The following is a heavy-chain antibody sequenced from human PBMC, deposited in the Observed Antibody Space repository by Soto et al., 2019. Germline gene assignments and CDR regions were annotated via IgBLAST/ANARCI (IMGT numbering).Heavy chain of an antibody. CDR1: GWSFSGYY. J-gene: IGHJ4*02. V-gene: IGHV4-34*01. D-gene: IGHD3-10*01. Sequence: SETLSLTCAFYGWSFSGYYWSWIRQPPGKGLEWIGEINHSGSTNYNPSLKSRVTISVDTSKNQFSLKLSSVTAADTAVYYCARGVGESHLPSYFDYWGQGTLVTVSS. CDR3: ARGVGESHLPSYFDY. CDR2: INHSGST.